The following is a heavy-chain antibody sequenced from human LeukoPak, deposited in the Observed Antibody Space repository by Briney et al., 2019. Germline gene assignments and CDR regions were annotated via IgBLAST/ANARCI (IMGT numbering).Heavy chain of an antibody. CDR3: TRDGESLCCSSTSCYGSNWFDP. J-gene: IGHJ5*02. Sequence: PGGSLRLSCTASGFTFGDYAMSWFRQAPGKGLEWVGFIRTKAYGGTTEYAASVKGRFTISRDDSKSIAYLQMNSLKTEDTAVYYCTRDGESLCCSSTSCYGSNWFDPWGQGTLVTVSS. CDR1: GFTFGDYA. CDR2: IRTKAYGGTT. D-gene: IGHD2-2*01. V-gene: IGHV3-49*03.